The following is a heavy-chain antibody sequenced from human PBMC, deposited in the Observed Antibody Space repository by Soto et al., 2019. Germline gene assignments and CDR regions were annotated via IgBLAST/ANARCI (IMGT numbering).Heavy chain of an antibody. CDR3: ARSRYDDSGHSGFDP. CDR2: IYNTGST. V-gene: IGHV4-30-4*01. Sequence: QVHLQESGPGLVKPSQTLSLTCTVSGGSISSADYYWNWIRQPPGKGLEWIGYIYNTGSTHYNPSLKTPLKSRVTISIDTSKNQFSLQLTSVTAADTAIYYCARSRYDDSGHSGFDPWGQGTLVTVSS. J-gene: IGHJ5*02. D-gene: IGHD3-22*01. CDR1: GGSISSADYY.